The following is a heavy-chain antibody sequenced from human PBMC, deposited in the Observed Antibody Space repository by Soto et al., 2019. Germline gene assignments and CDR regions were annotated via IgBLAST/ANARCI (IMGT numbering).Heavy chain of an antibody. Sequence: GGSLRLSCEASGFTFGDYAMHWVRQAPGKGLEWVSGLSWNSGSIGYADSVRGRFTISRDNAKNSLYLQMNSLRAEDTALYYCTKGRDSSSSSWFDPWGQGTLVTVS. CDR2: LSWNSGSI. V-gene: IGHV3-9*01. J-gene: IGHJ5*02. CDR3: TKGRDSSSSSWFDP. D-gene: IGHD6-6*01. CDR1: GFTFGDYA.